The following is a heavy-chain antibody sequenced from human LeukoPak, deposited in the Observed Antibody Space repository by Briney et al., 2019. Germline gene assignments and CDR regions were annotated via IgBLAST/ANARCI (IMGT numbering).Heavy chain of an antibody. CDR3: ARTLTTVTTYWFDP. V-gene: IGHV3-48*03. Sequence: GGSLRLSCVASGFTFRNYEMNWVRQAPGKGLEWVSYISSSGSAIYYEDSVKGRFTTSRDDAKNSLYLQMNSLRAEDTAVYYCARTLTTVTTYWFDPWGQGTLVTVSS. J-gene: IGHJ5*02. CDR2: ISSSGSAI. CDR1: GFTFRNYE. D-gene: IGHD4-11*01.